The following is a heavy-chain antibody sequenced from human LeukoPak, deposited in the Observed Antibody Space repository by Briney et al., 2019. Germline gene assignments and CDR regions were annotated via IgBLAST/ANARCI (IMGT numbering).Heavy chain of an antibody. CDR3: ARDTGTTVSLDY. CDR1: GFTFSSYW. D-gene: IGHD1-1*01. V-gene: IGHV3-30-3*01. Sequence: GGSLRLSCAASGFTFSSYWMHWVRQAPGKGLEWVAVISYDGSNKYYADSVKGRFTISRDNSKNTLYLQMNSLRAEDTAVYYCARDTGTTVSLDYWGQGTLVTVSS. CDR2: ISYDGSNK. J-gene: IGHJ4*02.